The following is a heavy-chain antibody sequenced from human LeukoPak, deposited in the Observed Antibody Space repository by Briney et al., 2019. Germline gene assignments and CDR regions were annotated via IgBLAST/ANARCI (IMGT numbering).Heavy chain of an antibody. CDR1: GITFSSYW. CDR3: ARVSRDFYSNYYYYYGMDV. J-gene: IGHJ6*02. CDR2: IKQDGSEK. D-gene: IGHD4-11*01. Sequence: PGGSLRLSCAASGITFSSYWMNWVRQAPGKGLEWVANIKQDGSEKYYVDSVKGRFTISRDNAKNSLYLQMNSLRAEDTAVYYCARVSRDFYSNYYYYYGMDVWGQGTTVTVSS. V-gene: IGHV3-7*01.